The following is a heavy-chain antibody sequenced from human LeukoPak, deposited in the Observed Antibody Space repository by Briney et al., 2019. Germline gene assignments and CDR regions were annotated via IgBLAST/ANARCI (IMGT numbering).Heavy chain of an antibody. CDR3: AKDGEYCSGGACYSGYYMDV. D-gene: IGHD2-15*01. CDR2: VTWNGAST. J-gene: IGHJ6*03. V-gene: IGHV3-43D*03. CDR1: GFTFDDYS. Sequence: GGPLRLSCAASGFTFDDYSMHWVRQVPGKGLEWVSLVTWNGASTYYADSVKGRFTISRDNSKNSLYLQMNSLRVEDSALYYCAKDGEYCSGGACYSGYYMDVWGKGTPVTV.